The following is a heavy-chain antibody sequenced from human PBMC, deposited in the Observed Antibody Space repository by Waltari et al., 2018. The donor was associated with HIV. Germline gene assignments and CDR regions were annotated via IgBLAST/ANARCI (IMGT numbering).Heavy chain of an antibody. CDR2: INHGGDT. Sequence: QVQLQQWGAGLLKPSETLSLTCSVYGGSFPNFVLNLTRQTPDEGLQWIGEINHGGDTNVNPSLKSRVIMSIDTSKYEISLNLTSVSVADTALYFCARRGSSASPLTLWGRGSRVTVSS. D-gene: IGHD3-10*01. J-gene: IGHJ4*02. CDR3: ARRGSSASPLTL. V-gene: IGHV4-34*01. CDR1: GGSFPNFV.